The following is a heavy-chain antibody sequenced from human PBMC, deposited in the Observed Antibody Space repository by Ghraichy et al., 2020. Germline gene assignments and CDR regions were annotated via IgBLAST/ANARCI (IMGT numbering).Heavy chain of an antibody. D-gene: IGHD1/OR15-1a*01. CDR3: ARDQWNIGYFDY. Sequence: SETLSLTCTVSGASIISGGYYWNWIRQYPWKGLEWIGYTYYTGSTHYNPSLHGRVTISVDTSKNQFSLKLNSVTAADTAVYYCARDQWNIGYFDYWGQGSPVTVSS. V-gene: IGHV4-31*03. J-gene: IGHJ4*02. CDR2: TYYTGST. CDR1: GASIISGGYY.